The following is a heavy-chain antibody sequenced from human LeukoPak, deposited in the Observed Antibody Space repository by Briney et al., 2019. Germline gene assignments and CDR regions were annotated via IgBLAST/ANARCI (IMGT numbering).Heavy chain of an antibody. CDR3: ARYSADYDILTGYPYSYYYGMDV. V-gene: IGHV4-59*01. CDR1: GGSISSYY. J-gene: IGHJ6*02. D-gene: IGHD3-9*01. CDR2: IYYSGST. Sequence: PSETLSLTCTVSGGSISSYYWSWIRQPPGKGLEWIGYIYYSGSTNYNPSLKSRVTISVDTSKNQFSLKLSSVTAADTAVYYCARYSADYDILTGYPYSYYYGMDVWGQGTTVTVSS.